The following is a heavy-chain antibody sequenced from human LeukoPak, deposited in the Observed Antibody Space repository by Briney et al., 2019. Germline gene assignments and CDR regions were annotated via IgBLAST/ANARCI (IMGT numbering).Heavy chain of an antibody. Sequence: GGSLRLSCAASGFTFSSYEMNWVRQAPGKGLEWVSYISSSGSTIYYADAVKGRFTISRDNAKNSLYLQMDSLRAEDTAVYYCARDLKTYSSSSWWGQGTLVTVSS. CDR1: GFTFSSYE. J-gene: IGHJ4*02. D-gene: IGHD6-13*01. V-gene: IGHV3-48*03. CDR2: ISSSGSTI. CDR3: ARDLKTYSSSSW.